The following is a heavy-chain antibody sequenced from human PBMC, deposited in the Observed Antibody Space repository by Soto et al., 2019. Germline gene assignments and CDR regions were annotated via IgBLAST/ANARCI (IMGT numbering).Heavy chain of an antibody. V-gene: IGHV1-3*01. D-gene: IGHD6-6*01. CDR3: ARSQCSIAARTPSLLPYEYFQH. J-gene: IGHJ1*01. CDR2: VNAGNGNT. CDR1: GYTFTGYA. Sequence: ASVKVSCKASGYTFTGYAMQWVRQAPGQRLEWMGWVNAGNGNTKYSQKFQGRVTITRDTSASTAYMELSSLRSEDTAVYYCARSQCSIAARTPSLLPYEYFQHWGQGTLVTVSS.